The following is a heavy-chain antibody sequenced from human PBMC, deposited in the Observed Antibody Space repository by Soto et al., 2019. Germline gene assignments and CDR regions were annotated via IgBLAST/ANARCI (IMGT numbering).Heavy chain of an antibody. V-gene: IGHV5-51*01. CDR3: ARLVGAYDSYFAH. Sequence: VESLKISCKASGYYFARTWIGWVRQLPGKGLDWLGIIYPGDSETRYSPSFRGQVTFSVDMSISTAYLQWSSLKTSDIAIYYCARLVGAYDSYFAHWGQGTRVTVSS. CDR2: IYPGDSET. J-gene: IGHJ4*02. CDR1: GYYFARTW. D-gene: IGHD5-12*01.